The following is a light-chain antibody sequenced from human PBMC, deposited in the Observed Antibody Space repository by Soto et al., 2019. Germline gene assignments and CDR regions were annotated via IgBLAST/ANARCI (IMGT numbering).Light chain of an antibody. CDR2: AAS. Sequence: DIQMTQSPASLSASIGDRVTITCRASQGISNYLAWYQQKPGKVPKLLIYAASTLQSGVPSRFSGSGSGTDFTLTISSLQPDDVATYYCQKYLSALWTFGQGTKVEIK. CDR3: QKYLSALWT. V-gene: IGKV1-27*01. J-gene: IGKJ1*01. CDR1: QGISNY.